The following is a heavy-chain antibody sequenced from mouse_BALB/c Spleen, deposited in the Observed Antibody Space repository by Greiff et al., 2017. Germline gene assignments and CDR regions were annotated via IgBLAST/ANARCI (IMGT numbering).Heavy chain of an antibody. Sequence: EVKLMESGGGLVQPGGSLKLSCAASGFTFSSYTMSWVRQTPEKRLEWVAYISNGGGSTYYPDTVKGRFTISRDNAKNTLYLQMSSLKSEDTAMYYCARHEGYGYFDYWGQGTTLTVSS. CDR2: ISNGGGST. J-gene: IGHJ2*01. V-gene: IGHV5-12-2*01. CDR3: ARHEGYGYFDY. CDR1: GFTFSSYT. D-gene: IGHD1-1*02.